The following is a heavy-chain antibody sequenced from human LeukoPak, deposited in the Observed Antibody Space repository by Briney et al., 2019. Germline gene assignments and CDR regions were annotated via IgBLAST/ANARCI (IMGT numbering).Heavy chain of an antibody. V-gene: IGHV1-69*04. D-gene: IGHD1-26*01. CDR1: GGTFSSYA. J-gene: IGHJ4*02. CDR2: IIPILGIA. Sequence: GSSVKVSCKASGGTFSSYAISWVRQAPGQGLEWMGRIIPILGIANYAQKFQGRVTITADKSTSTAYMELSSLRSEDTAVYYCARGALVQDSWELSPLDSPYFDYWGQGTLVTVSS. CDR3: ARGALVQDSWELSPLDSPYFDY.